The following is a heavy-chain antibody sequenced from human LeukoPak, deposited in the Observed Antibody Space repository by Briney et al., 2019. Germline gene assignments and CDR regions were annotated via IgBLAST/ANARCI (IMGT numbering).Heavy chain of an antibody. V-gene: IGHV3-11*06. D-gene: IGHD3-3*01. J-gene: IGHJ4*02. CDR3: ARGGYYGSGRYYFDS. Sequence: SVKGRFTISRDNAKNSLNLQMNSLRAEDTAVYYCARGGYYGSGRYYFDSWGQGTLVTVSS.